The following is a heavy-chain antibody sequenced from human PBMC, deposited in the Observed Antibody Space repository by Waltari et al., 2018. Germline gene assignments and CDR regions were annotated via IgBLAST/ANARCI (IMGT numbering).Heavy chain of an antibody. Sequence: QVQLVESGGGVVQPGRSLRLSCAASGFTFGSYGLHWVRQAPGKGLEWVAVISYDGSNKYYADSVKGRFTISRDNSKNTLYLQMNSLRAEDTAVYYCARRGETYYDYVWGSFDYWGQGTLVTVSS. V-gene: IGHV3-30*03. D-gene: IGHD3-16*01. J-gene: IGHJ4*02. CDR2: ISYDGSNK. CDR3: ARRGETYYDYVWGSFDY. CDR1: GFTFGSYG.